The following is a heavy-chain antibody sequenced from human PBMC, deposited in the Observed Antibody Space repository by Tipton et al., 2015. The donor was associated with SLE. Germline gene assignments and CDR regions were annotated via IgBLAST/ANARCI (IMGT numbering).Heavy chain of an antibody. D-gene: IGHD3-22*01. J-gene: IGHJ4*02. CDR2: IKQDGSEK. Sequence: SLRLSCAASGFTFSSYGMHWVRQAPGKGLEWVANIKQDGSEKYYVDSVKGRFTISRDNAKNSLYLQMNSLRAEDTAVYYCARTVPNYYDSSGDYWGQGTLVTVSS. V-gene: IGHV3-7*01. CDR3: ARTVPNYYDSSGDY. CDR1: GFTFSSYG.